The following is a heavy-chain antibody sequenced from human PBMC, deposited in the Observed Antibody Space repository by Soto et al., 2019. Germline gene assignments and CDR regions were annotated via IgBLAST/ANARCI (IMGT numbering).Heavy chain of an antibody. CDR2: IIPIFGTA. J-gene: IGHJ3*02. CDR1: GGTFSSYV. CDR3: AAEKGYYDSSGYYYDAFDI. D-gene: IGHD3-22*01. Sequence: SVKVSCKASGGTFSSYVISWVRQAPGQGLEWMGGIIPIFGTANYAQKFQGRVTITADESTSTAYMELSSLRSEDTAVYYCAAEKGYYDSSGYYYDAFDIWGKGTMVTVSS. V-gene: IGHV1-69*13.